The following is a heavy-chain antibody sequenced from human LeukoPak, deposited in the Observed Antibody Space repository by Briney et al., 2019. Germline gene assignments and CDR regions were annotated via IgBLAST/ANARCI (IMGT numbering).Heavy chain of an antibody. CDR2: FDPEDGET. V-gene: IGHV1-24*01. CDR3: ARDGVGGSTSCLRSRRCYYYMDV. D-gene: IGHD2-2*01. Sequence: ASVKVSCKVSGYTFTELSMHWVRQAPGKGLEWMGGFDPEDGETIYAQKFQGRVTMTEDTSTDTAYMELSSLRSEDTAVYYCARDGVGGSTSCLRSRRCYYYMDVWGKGTTVTVSS. CDR1: GYTFTELS. J-gene: IGHJ6*03.